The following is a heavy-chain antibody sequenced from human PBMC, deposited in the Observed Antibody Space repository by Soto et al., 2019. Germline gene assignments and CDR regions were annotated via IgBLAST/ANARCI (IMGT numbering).Heavy chain of an antibody. CDR1: GFTFSSYS. V-gene: IGHV3-48*01. J-gene: IGHJ6*03. CDR3: ARATTPEYYYYYYYMDV. CDR2: ISSSSSTI. D-gene: IGHD2-15*01. Sequence: VQLVESGGGLVQPGGSLRLSCAASGFTFSSYSMNWVRQAPGKGLEWVSYISSSSSTIYYADSVKGRFTISRDNAKNSLYLQMNSLRAEDTAVYYCARATTPEYYYYYYYMDVWGKGTTVTVSS.